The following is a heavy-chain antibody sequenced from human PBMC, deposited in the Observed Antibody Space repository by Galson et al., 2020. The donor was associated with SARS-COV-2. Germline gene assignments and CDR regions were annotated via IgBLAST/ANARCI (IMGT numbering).Heavy chain of an antibody. Sequence: GGSLRFSCSASGFTFSSYAMSWVRQAPGQGLEWVSVVSGTGSSTYYADSVKGRFTISRDNSKNTLFLQMNSLRAEDTAVYYCAKGSSGYYYDNWFEPWGQGTLVTVSS. D-gene: IGHD3-22*01. CDR1: GFTFSSYA. J-gene: IGHJ5*02. CDR3: AKGSSGYYYDNWFEP. CDR2: VSGTGSST. V-gene: IGHV3-23*01.